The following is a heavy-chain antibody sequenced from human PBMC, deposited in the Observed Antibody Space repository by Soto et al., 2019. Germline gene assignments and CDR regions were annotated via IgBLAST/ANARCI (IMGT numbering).Heavy chain of an antibody. Sequence: QLQLQESGPGLVKPSETLSLTCTVSGGSISSRRFYWGWIRQPPGKGLEWIGSIHYSGSIYYNPSLRTRATTSLNASKTQFSLRVTSVTAADPAVYYCARHEAGTGDILTAIPSYFAFWGQATLVTVSS. CDR3: ARHEAGTGDILTAIPSYFAF. V-gene: IGHV4-39*01. D-gene: IGHD3-9*01. CDR1: GGSISSRRFY. J-gene: IGHJ4*02. CDR2: IHYSGSI.